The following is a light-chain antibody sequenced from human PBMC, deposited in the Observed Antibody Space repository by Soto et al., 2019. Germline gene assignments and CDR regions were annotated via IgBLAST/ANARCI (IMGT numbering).Light chain of an antibody. CDR3: QQYGGSPLIT. CDR1: QSVSSY. V-gene: IGKV3-11*01. J-gene: IGKJ5*01. CDR2: DAS. Sequence: VFTQSTATRSWSPGERATLSGRARQSVSSYLAWYQQKPGQAPRLLIYDASNRATGIPARFSGSGSGTDFSLTISRLEPEDFAVYYCQQYGGSPLITFGQGTRLEIK.